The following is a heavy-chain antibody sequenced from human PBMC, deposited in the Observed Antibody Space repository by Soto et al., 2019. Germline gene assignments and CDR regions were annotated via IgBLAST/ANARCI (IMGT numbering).Heavy chain of an antibody. CDR3: ARGGFWVHYGMDV. CDR2: ISASGDIT. Sequence: EVQLSESGGTLVQPGGSLSLACAASGFPFSSCAMSWVRRAPGKGLEWVSSISASGDITYYADSVKGRFTISRDNSKSTLSMQVNGLRAEDTAVYYCARGGFWVHYGMDVWGKGTTVTVSS. D-gene: IGHD3-16*01. V-gene: IGHV3-23*01. J-gene: IGHJ6*04. CDR1: GFPFSSCA.